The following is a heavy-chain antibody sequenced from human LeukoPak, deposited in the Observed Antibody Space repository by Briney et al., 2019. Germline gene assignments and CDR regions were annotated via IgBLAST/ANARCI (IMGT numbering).Heavy chain of an antibody. D-gene: IGHD2-2*01. J-gene: IGHJ4*03. CDR1: GFTFSTYG. Sequence: GGSLRLSCAASGFTFSTYGMSWVRQAPGKGLEWVSGISGSGGSRFYTDSVKGRFTISRDNSKNTLYLQMNSLRAEDTAVYYCAKDRGGYCSSTSCPVYYFDYWGQGTMVTVSS. V-gene: IGHV3-23*01. CDR2: ISGSGGSR. CDR3: AKDRGGYCSSTSCPVYYFDY.